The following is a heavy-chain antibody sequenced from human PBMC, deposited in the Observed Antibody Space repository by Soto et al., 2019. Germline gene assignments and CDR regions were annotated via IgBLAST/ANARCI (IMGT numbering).Heavy chain of an antibody. CDR2: VSGSGGST. CDR1: GFTFSSYA. Sequence: GGSLRLSCAASGFTFSSYAMSWVRQAPGKGLEWVSGVSGSGGSTYCVDSVKGRFTISRDNSKNTLYLQMNSLRAEDTAVYYCARGPHYSNLDYWGQGTLVTVSS. J-gene: IGHJ4*02. D-gene: IGHD4-4*01. CDR3: ARGPHYSNLDY. V-gene: IGHV3-23*01.